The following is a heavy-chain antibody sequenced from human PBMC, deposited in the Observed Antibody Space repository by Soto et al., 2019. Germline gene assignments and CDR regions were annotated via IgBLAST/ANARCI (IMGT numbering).Heavy chain of an antibody. Sequence: PGGSLRLSCAASGFTFSSYSMNWVRQAPGKGLEWVSSISSSSSYIYYADSVKGRFTISRDNAKNSLYLQMNSLRAEDTAVYYCARNYYDFWSGLANPNWFDPWGQGTLVTVSS. CDR3: ARNYYDFWSGLANPNWFDP. CDR1: GFTFSSYS. V-gene: IGHV3-21*01. J-gene: IGHJ5*02. D-gene: IGHD3-3*01. CDR2: ISSSSSYI.